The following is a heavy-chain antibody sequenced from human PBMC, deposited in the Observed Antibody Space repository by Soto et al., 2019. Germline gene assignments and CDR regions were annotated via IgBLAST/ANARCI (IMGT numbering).Heavy chain of an antibody. J-gene: IGHJ5*02. Sequence: EVQLLQSGGGLVQPGGSLRLSCAASGFSFSNYAMSWVRQAPGKGLEWVSAITGSGGNTYYADSVKGRFIISRDNSNNTLFLQMNTLIAEDTAIYYCTKDSSGRTSCYTPLCHGTLVTVSS. CDR3: TKDSSGRTSCYTP. V-gene: IGHV3-23*01. CDR1: GFSFSNYA. D-gene: IGHD2-2*02. CDR2: ITGSGGNT.